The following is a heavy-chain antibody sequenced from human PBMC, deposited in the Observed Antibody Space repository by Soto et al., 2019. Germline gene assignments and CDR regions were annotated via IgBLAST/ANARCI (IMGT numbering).Heavy chain of an antibody. J-gene: IGHJ4*02. V-gene: IGHV3-53*02. CDR2: IYSDDSR. Sequence: EVQLVETGGGLIQPGGSLTLSCAVSGFTVSRNFMSWVRQAPGKGLEWVSVIYSDDSRYYAGSVKGRFTISRDNSKNTLFLQMNSLRVEDTAVYYCATHRGGYDRDFDYWGRGALVTVSS. CDR3: ATHRGGYDRDFDY. CDR1: GFTVSRNF. D-gene: IGHD5-12*01.